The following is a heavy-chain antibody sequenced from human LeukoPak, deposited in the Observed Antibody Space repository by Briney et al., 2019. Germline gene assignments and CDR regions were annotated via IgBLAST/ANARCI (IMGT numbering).Heavy chain of an antibody. CDR3: ARAVGNPRYYYYYGMDV. CDR1: GGSFSGFY. V-gene: IGHV4-59*08. Sequence: SETLSLTCAVYGGSFSGFYWSWIRQPPGKGLEWIGYIYYSGSTNCNPSLKSRVTISVDTSKNQFSLKLSSVTAADTAVYYCARAVGNPRYYYYYGMDVWGQGTTVTVSS. D-gene: IGHD4-23*01. CDR2: IYYSGST. J-gene: IGHJ6*02.